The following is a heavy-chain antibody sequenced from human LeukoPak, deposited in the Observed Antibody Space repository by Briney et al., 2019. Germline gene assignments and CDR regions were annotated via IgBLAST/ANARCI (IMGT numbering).Heavy chain of an antibody. CDR2: IYTSGST. CDR1: GGSISSYY. J-gene: IGHJ6*03. CDR3: SRQGYDILTGYPNPRYYYHMDV. V-gene: IGHV4-4*09. Sequence: SETLSLTCTVSGGSISSYYWSWLRQPPGKGLEWIGYIYTSGSTDYNPSLKRRVTISVDTSNNQFSLKLSSVTAADTAVYYCSRQGYDILTGYPNPRYYYHMDVWGKGTTVTVSS. D-gene: IGHD3-9*01.